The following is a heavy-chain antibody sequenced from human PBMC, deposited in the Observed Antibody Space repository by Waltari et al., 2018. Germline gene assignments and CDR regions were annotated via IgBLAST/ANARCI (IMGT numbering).Heavy chain of an antibody. D-gene: IGHD4-17*01. CDR1: GYIFTSYR. J-gene: IGHJ4*02. Sequence: QAQLVQSGAEVKRPGASVKVSCEASGYIFTSYRITWVRQAHGQGLECMGWISTSDGKTNYAQSFKDRITMTRDPSTTAVYLELGSLTSDDTAVYYCARDRREDFGDYDPLFDYWGQGVLVTVSS. CDR3: ARDRREDFGDYDPLFDY. CDR2: ISTSDGKT. V-gene: IGHV1-18*01.